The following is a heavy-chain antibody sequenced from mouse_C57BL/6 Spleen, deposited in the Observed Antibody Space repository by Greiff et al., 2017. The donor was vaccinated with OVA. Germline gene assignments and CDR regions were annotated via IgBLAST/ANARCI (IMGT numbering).Heavy chain of an antibody. D-gene: IGHD1-1*01. CDR3: AREGGSSLAWFAY. J-gene: IGHJ3*01. Sequence: VQLKQSGPELVKPGASVKISCKASGYTFTDYYMNWVKQSHGKSLEWIGDINPNNGGTSYNQKFKGKATLTVDKSSSTAYVELRSLTSEDSAVYYCAREGGSSLAWFAYWGQGTLVTVSA. CDR2: INPNNGGT. CDR1: GYTFTDYY. V-gene: IGHV1-26*01.